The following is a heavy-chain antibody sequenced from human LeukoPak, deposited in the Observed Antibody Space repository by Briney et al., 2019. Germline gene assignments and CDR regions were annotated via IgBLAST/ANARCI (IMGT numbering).Heavy chain of an antibody. V-gene: IGHV1-18*01. CDR1: GYTFSRYG. CDR3: ARESTSWSFEY. Sequence: ASVKVSCKASGYTFSRYGINWVRQAPGQGLEWMGWISVHNGNTDYSQRLQGRITMTADTSTSTAFMELTSLRSDDTAVYFCARESTSWSFEYWGQGTLVTVS. J-gene: IGHJ4*02. CDR2: ISVHNGNT. D-gene: IGHD6-13*01.